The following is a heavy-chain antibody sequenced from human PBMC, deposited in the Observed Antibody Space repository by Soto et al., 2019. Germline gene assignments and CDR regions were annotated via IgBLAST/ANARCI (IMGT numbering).Heavy chain of an antibody. CDR2: INHSGNT. V-gene: IGHV4-34*01. CDR1: GGSLSGYY. CDR3: ARREGTENY. Sequence: SETLSLTCAVYGGSLSGYYWSWIRQPPGKGLEWIGQINHSGNTNYNPSLESRVTISVDTSKNQFSLKLTSVTAADTAVYYCARREGTENYWGQGSLVTVSS. J-gene: IGHJ4*01.